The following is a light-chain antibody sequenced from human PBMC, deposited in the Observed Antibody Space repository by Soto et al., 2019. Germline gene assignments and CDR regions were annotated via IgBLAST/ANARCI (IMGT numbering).Light chain of an antibody. CDR3: GAWDSSLKVYL. J-gene: IGLJ1*01. CDR2: DNT. V-gene: IGLV1-51*01. Sequence: QSVLTQPPSVSAAPGQTISISCSLISSNIGNYYVSWYHQLPGTAPKLLIYDNTKRPSGIPDRFSGSKSGTSATLAITGLQTGDEGHYSCGAWDSSLKVYLFGGGTKVNVL. CDR1: SSNIGNYY.